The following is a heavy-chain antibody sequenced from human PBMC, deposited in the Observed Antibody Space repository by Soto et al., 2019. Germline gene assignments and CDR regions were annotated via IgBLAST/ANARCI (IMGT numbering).Heavy chain of an antibody. CDR1: GDSISSIDYY. D-gene: IGHD5-12*01. Sequence: QLQLQESGPGLVKPSETLSLSCTVSGDSISSIDYYWGWIRQPPGKGLEWIASIYYSGTTYYNPSLKSRVTKSVDTPKNQFSLKVSSVTAADTAVYYCARHAGYGNLLEYWGQGTLVTVSS. CDR3: ARHAGYGNLLEY. CDR2: IYYSGTT. V-gene: IGHV4-39*01. J-gene: IGHJ4*02.